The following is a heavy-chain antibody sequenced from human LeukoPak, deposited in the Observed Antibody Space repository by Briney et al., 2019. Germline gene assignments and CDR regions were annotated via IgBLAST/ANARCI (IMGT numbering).Heavy chain of an antibody. J-gene: IGHJ4*02. D-gene: IGHD1-26*01. Sequence: SETLSLTCTVSGGSISSYYWSWIRQPAGKGLEWIGRIYYSGSTYYNPSLKSRVTISVDTSKNQFSLKLSSVTAADTAVYYCARTYSGSYGGGGRLNYWGQGTLVTVSS. CDR3: ARTYSGSYGGGGRLNY. CDR2: IYYSGST. CDR1: GGSISSYY. V-gene: IGHV4-59*05.